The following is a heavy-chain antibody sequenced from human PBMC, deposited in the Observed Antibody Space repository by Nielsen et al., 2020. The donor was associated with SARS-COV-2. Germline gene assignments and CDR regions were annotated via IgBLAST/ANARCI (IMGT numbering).Heavy chain of an antibody. V-gene: IGHV4-39*07. J-gene: IGHJ4*02. D-gene: IGHD3-16*01. CDR1: GGSISSSSYY. CDR2: IYYSGST. CDR3: ARVKGVPPYYFDY. Sequence: SETLSLTCTVSGGSISSSSYYWGWIRQPPGKGLEWIGSIYYSGSTYYNPSLKSRVTISVDTSKNQFSLKLSSVTAADTAVYYCARVKGVPPYYFDYWGQGTLVTVSS.